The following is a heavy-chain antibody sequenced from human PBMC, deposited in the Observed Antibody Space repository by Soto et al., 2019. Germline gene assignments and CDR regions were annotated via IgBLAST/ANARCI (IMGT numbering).Heavy chain of an antibody. Sequence: ASVKVSCKASGYTFTIYYLHWVRQAPGQGLEWMGIINPSGGSTSYAQKFQGRVTMTRDTSTSTVYMELSSLRSEDTAVYYCARDTHDGSGYGIDYWGQGTLVTVPQ. V-gene: IGHV1-46*01. CDR2: INPSGGST. CDR1: GYTFTIYY. J-gene: IGHJ4*02. D-gene: IGHD3-22*01. CDR3: ARDTHDGSGYGIDY.